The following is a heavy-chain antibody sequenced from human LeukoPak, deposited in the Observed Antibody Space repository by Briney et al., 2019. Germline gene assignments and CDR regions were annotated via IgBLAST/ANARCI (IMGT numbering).Heavy chain of an antibody. Sequence: QTLSLTCAISGDSVSSNSAAWNWIRQSPSRGLEWLGRTYYRSKWYNDHAVSVKSRITINPDTSNNQFSLQLNSVTPEDTAVYYCVRDGGNSGWYFDLWGRGTLVTVSS. V-gene: IGHV6-1*01. D-gene: IGHD4-23*01. CDR1: GDSVSSNSAA. CDR3: VRDGGNSGWYFDL. J-gene: IGHJ2*01. CDR2: TYYRSKWYN.